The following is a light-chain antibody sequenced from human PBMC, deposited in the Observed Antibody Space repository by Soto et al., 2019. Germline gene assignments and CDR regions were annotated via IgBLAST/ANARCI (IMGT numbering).Light chain of an antibody. CDR3: QHYGNSLT. J-gene: IGKJ4*01. CDR2: GAS. CDR1: QSVSSSH. Sequence: DIVLTQSPGTLSLSPGESVTLSCRASQSVSSSHLAWYQQKPGQAPRLFIYGASRRATGIPDRFSGSRSGTDFTLTISRLQPEDFAVYSCQHYGNSLTFGGGTKVEIK. V-gene: IGKV3-20*01.